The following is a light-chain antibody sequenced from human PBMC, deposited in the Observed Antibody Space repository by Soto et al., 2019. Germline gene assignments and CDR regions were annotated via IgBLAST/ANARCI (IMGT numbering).Light chain of an antibody. CDR1: SSDVGGYNY. J-gene: IGLJ1*01. Sequence: QSVLTQPASVSGSPGHSITISCTGTSSDVGGYNYVSWYQQHPGKAHKLMIYDVSNRPSGVSNRFSGSKSGNTASLTISGLQAEDEADYYCSSYTSSSTLLYVFGTGTKLTVL. V-gene: IGLV2-14*01. CDR3: SSYTSSSTLLYV. CDR2: DVS.